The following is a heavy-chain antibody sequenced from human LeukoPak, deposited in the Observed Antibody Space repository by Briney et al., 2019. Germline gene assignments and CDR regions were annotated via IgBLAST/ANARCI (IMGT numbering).Heavy chain of an antibody. CDR3: ARVRLYYDSSGYQDY. CDR2: INSDGSST. J-gene: IGHJ4*02. CDR1: GFTFSSYW. V-gene: IGHV3-74*01. Sequence: GGSLRLSCAASGFTFSSYWMHWVRQAPGKGLVWVPRINSDGSSTSYADSVKGRFTISRDNAKNTLYLQMNSLRAEDTAVYYCARVRLYYDSSGYQDYWGQGTLVTVSS. D-gene: IGHD3-22*01.